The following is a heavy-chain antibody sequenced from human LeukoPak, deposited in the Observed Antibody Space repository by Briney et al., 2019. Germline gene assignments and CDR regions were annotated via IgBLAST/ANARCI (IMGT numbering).Heavy chain of an antibody. CDR2: INHSGST. Sequence: SETLSLTCAVYGGSFSGYYWSWIRQPPGKGLEWIGEINHSGSTNYNPSLKSRVTISVGTSKNQFSLKLSSVTAADTAVYYCARGGGAVADSFDYWGQGTLVTVSS. J-gene: IGHJ4*02. CDR3: ARGGGAVADSFDY. D-gene: IGHD6-19*01. CDR1: GGSFSGYY. V-gene: IGHV4-34*01.